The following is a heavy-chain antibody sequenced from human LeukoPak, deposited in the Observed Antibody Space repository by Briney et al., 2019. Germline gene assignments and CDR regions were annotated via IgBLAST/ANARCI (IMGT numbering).Heavy chain of an antibody. J-gene: IGHJ5*02. CDR1: GGTFSSYA. V-gene: IGHV1-69*05. D-gene: IGHD3-9*01. Sequence: GSSVKVSCKASGGTFSSYAISWVRQAPGQGLECMGRIIPIFGTANYAQKFQGRVTITTDESTSTAYMELSSLRSEDTAVYYCARGPILTGWVDPWGQGTLVTVSS. CDR2: IIPIFGTA. CDR3: ARGPILTGWVDP.